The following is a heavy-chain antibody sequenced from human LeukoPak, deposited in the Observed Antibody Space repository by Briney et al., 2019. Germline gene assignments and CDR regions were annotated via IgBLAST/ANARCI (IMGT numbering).Heavy chain of an antibody. CDR2: IKQDGSEQ. D-gene: IGHD1-26*01. CDR3: AREEWELLRYYYYYMDV. CDR1: GFIFSNYW. V-gene: IGHV3-7*01. Sequence: GGSLRLSCAASGFIFSNYWMSWVRQAPGKGLEWVANIKQDGSEQYYVDSVEGRFTISRDNAKNSLFLQMNSLRAEDTAVYYCAREEWELLRYYYYYMDVWGKGTTVTVSS. J-gene: IGHJ6*03.